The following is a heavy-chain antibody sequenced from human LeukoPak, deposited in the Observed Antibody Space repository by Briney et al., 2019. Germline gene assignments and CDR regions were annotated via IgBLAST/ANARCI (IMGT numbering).Heavy chain of an antibody. CDR3: ARDSEDREEGGYFDL. Sequence: ASVKVSCKASGYTFTGYYMHWVRQAPGQGLEWMGWINPNSGGTNYAQKFQGRVTMTRDTSISTAYMELSRLRSDDTAVYYCARDSEDREEGGYFDLWGRGTLVTVSS. CDR2: INPNSGGT. V-gene: IGHV1-2*02. D-gene: IGHD2-15*01. CDR1: GYTFTGYY. J-gene: IGHJ2*01.